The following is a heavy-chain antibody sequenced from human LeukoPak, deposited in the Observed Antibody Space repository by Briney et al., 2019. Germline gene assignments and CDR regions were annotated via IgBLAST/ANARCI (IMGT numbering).Heavy chain of an antibody. CDR2: IRFDGINK. CDR1: GFTFSSYG. V-gene: IGHV3-30*02. D-gene: IGHD5-18*01. CDR3: TTDGGTYSYGYLNY. J-gene: IGHJ4*02. Sequence: GGSLRLSCAASGFTFSSYGMHWVRQAPGKGLEWVAFIRFDGINKYYADSVKGRFTISRDNAKNSVYLQMNSLKTEDTAVYYCTTDGGTYSYGYLNYWGQGTLVTVSS.